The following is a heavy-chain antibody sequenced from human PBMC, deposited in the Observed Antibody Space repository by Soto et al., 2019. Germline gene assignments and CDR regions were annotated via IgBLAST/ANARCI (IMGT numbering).Heavy chain of an antibody. CDR2: INPNSGGT. CDR3: AREGGYCSGGSCYNWFDP. Sequence: GASVKVSFKASGYTFTGYYMHWLRQAPGQGLEWMGWINPNSGGTNYAQKFQGWVTMTRDTSISTAYMELSRLRSDDTAVYYCAREGGYCSGGSCYNWFDPWGQGTLVTVSS. J-gene: IGHJ5*02. V-gene: IGHV1-2*04. D-gene: IGHD2-15*01. CDR1: GYTFTGYY.